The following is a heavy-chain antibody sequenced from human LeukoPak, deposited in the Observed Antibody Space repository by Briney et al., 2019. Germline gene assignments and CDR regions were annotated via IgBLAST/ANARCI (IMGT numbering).Heavy chain of an antibody. V-gene: IGHV3-20*04. Sequence: GGSLRLSCAASGFTFDDYGMSWVRQAPGKGLEWVSGINWNGGSTGYADSVKGRFTISRDNAKNSLYLQMNSLRAEDTALYYCERVSGLGSYYDSSGYPDYWGQGTLVTVPS. CDR2: INWNGGST. CDR3: ERVSGLGSYYDSSGYPDY. CDR1: GFTFDDYG. J-gene: IGHJ4*02. D-gene: IGHD3-22*01.